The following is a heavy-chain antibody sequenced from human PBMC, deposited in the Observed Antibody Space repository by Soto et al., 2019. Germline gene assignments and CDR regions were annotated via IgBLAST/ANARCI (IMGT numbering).Heavy chain of an antibody. V-gene: IGHV4-34*01. CDR2: INHSGST. CDR1: GGSFSGYY. D-gene: IGHD2-2*01. CDR3: ARGGSVPAANTVWFDP. Sequence: QVPLQQWGAGLLKPSETLSLTCAVYGGSFSGYYWSWIRQPPGKGLEWIGEINHSGSTNYNPSLKSRVTISVDTSKNKFSLKLSSVTAADTAVYYCARGGSVPAANTVWFDPWGQGTLVTVSS. J-gene: IGHJ5*02.